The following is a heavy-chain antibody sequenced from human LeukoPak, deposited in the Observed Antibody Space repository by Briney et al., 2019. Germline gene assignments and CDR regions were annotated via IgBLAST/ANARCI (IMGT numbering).Heavy chain of an antibody. D-gene: IGHD6-19*01. V-gene: IGHV4-39*07. CDR3: ARDTSGSGWYKNYFDY. CDR2: IYYSGST. CDR1: GGSISSSSYY. Sequence: PSETLSLTCTVSGGSISSSSYYWGWIRQPPGKGLEWIGSIYYSGSTYYNPSLKSRVTISVDTSKNQFSLKLSSVTAADTAVYYCARDTSGSGWYKNYFDYWGQGILVTVSS. J-gene: IGHJ4*02.